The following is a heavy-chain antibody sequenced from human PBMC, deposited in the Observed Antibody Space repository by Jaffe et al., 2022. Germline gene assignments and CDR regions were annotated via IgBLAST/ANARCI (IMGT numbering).Heavy chain of an antibody. Sequence: QVQLQESGPGLVKPSGTLSLTCAVSGGSISSSNWWSWVRQPPGKGLEWIGEIYHSGSTNYNPSLKSRVTISVDKSKNQFSLKLSSVTAADTAVYYCASLGGYCSSTSCYHDYYYMDVWGKGTTVTVSS. CDR3: ASLGGYCSSTSCYHDYYYMDV. D-gene: IGHD2-2*01. J-gene: IGHJ6*03. CDR2: IYHSGST. CDR1: GGSISSSNW. V-gene: IGHV4-4*02.